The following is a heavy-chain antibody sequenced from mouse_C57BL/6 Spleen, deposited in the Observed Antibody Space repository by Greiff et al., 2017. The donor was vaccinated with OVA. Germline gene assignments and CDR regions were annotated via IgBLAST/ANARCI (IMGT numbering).Heavy chain of an antibody. CDR3: ARYGKYYAMDY. CDR1: GYTFTNYW. J-gene: IGHJ4*01. V-gene: IGHV1-63*01. D-gene: IGHD2-1*01. Sequence: VQLQQSGAELVRPGTSVKMSCKASGYTFTNYWIGWAKQRPGHGLEWIGDIYPGGGYTNYNEKFKGKATLTADKSSSTAYMQFSSLTSEDSAIYYCARYGKYYAMDYWGQGTSVTVSS. CDR2: IYPGGGYT.